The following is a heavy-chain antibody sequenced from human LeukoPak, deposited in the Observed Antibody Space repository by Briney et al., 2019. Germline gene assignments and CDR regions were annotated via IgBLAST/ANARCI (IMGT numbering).Heavy chain of an antibody. CDR1: GYSFTSYW. J-gene: IGHJ3*02. V-gene: IGHV5-51*01. CDR2: IYPGDSDT. D-gene: IGHD2-8*01. CDR3: ARPHTNGVSHVSNDAFDI. Sequence: GESLKISCKGSGYSFTSYWIGWVRQMPGKGLEWMGIIYPGDSDTRYSPSFQGQVTISADKSISTAYLQWSSLKASDTAMYYCARPHTNGVSHVSNDAFDIWGQGTMVTVSS.